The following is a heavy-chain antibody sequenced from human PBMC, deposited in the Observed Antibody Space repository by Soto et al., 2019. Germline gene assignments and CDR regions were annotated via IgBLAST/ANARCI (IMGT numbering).Heavy chain of an antibody. Sequence: SETLSLTCTVSGVSISSTSYYWGCIRQPPGKGLEWIGTIYYSGSTYYNPSLKSRITISVDTSKNQFSLKLSSVTAADTAVYYCATQEVGGSYVYTFDPWGQGTLVTVS. V-gene: IGHV4-39*01. J-gene: IGHJ5*02. CDR2: IYYSGST. CDR1: GVSISSTSYY. D-gene: IGHD1-26*01. CDR3: ATQEVGGSYVYTFDP.